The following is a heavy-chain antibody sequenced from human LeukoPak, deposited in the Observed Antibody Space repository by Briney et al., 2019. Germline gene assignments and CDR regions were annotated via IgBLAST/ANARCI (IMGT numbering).Heavy chain of an antibody. CDR3: TTIAAAGYTDN. CDR1: GFTFSNDW. V-gene: IGHV3-15*01. D-gene: IGHD6-13*01. Sequence: GGSLRLSCAASGFTFSNDWMSWVRQAPGKGLEWAGRIKSKTDGGTTDYAAPVKGRFTVSRDDSKNTLYLQMNSLKTEDTAVYYCTTIAAAGYTDNWGQGTLVTVSS. J-gene: IGHJ4*02. CDR2: IKSKTDGGTT.